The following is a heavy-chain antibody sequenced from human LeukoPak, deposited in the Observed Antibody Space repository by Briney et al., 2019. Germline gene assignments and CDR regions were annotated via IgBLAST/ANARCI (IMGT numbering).Heavy chain of an antibody. V-gene: IGHV3-30*04. J-gene: IGHJ4*02. CDR2: ISYDGSNK. D-gene: IGHD1-14*01. CDR3: ATGFRYVGY. Sequence: GGSLRLSCAASGFAFSNYAMHWVRQAPGKGLEWVAVISYDGSNKYYADSVKGRSTVSRDNSKNTLYLQMNSLRAKDTAVYYCATGFRYVGYWGQGTLVTVSS. CDR1: GFAFSNYA.